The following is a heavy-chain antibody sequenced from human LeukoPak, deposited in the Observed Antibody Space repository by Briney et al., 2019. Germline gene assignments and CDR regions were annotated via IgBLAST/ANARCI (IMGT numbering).Heavy chain of an antibody. CDR2: IRSEANSFAT. Sequence: GGSLRLSCATSGFTFSDSAIHWVRQASGKGLEWIGRIRSEANSFATAYAASVEGRFTISRDDSENTAFLQMNSLKTADTAVYYCARSPTVSVGYCSSVTCQADYWGQGTLVTVSS. V-gene: IGHV3-73*01. D-gene: IGHD2-2*01. CDR1: GFTFSDSA. J-gene: IGHJ4*02. CDR3: ARSPTVSVGYCSSVTCQADY.